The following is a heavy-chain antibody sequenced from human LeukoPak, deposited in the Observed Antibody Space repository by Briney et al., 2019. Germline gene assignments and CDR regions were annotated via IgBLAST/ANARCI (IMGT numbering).Heavy chain of an antibody. CDR2: INPNNGGT. CDR3: ARAPLGYNWFDP. D-gene: IGHD3-10*01. V-gene: IGHV1-2*06. J-gene: IGHJ5*02. Sequence: ASVKVSCKASGYTFTGYYMHWVRQAPGQGLEWMGRINPNNGGTNYAQKFQGRVTMTKDTSISTGYMELSRLRSDDTAVYYCARAPLGYNWFDPWGQGTLVTVSS. CDR1: GYTFTGYY.